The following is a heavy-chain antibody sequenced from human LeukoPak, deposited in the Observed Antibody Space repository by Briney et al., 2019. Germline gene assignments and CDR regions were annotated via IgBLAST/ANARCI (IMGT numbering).Heavy chain of an antibody. CDR3: ARGSSVVVAANWFDP. J-gene: IGHJ5*02. CDR2: IYYSGST. CDR1: GGSISSYY. D-gene: IGHD2-15*01. V-gene: IGHV4-59*01. Sequence: SETLSLTCTVSGGSISSYYWSWIRQPPGKGLEWIGYIYYSGSTNYNPSLKSRVTISVDTSKNQFSLKLSSVTAADTAVYYCARGSSVVVAANWFDPWGQGTLVTVSS.